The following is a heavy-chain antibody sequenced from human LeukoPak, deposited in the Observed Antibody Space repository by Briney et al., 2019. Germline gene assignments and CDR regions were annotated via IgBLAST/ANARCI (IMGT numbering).Heavy chain of an antibody. CDR2: IYPGDSDT. CDR1: GYSFTSYW. CDR3: ARSRRPAYNGSYPDY. Sequence: PGGSLRLSCKGSGYSFTSYWIGWVRQMPGKGLEWMGIIYPGDSDTRYSPSFQGQVTISADKSISTAYLQWSSLKASDTAMYYCARSRRPAYNGSYPDYWGQGTLVTVSS. V-gene: IGHV5-51*01. J-gene: IGHJ4*02. D-gene: IGHD1-26*01.